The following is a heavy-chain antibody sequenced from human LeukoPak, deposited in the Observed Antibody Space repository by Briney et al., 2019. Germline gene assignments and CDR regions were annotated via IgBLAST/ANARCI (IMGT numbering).Heavy chain of an antibody. CDR1: GFTFSRYW. Sequence: GGSLRLSCAASGFTFSRYWMSWVRQTPGKGLEWVASLQQDGSGRYYVDSVKGRFTISRDNADNSLYLQMNSLRAEDTAVYYCARETRGAVGSYWGQGTLVTVSS. V-gene: IGHV3-7*05. J-gene: IGHJ4*02. D-gene: IGHD6-19*01. CDR3: ARETRGAVGSY. CDR2: LQQDGSGR.